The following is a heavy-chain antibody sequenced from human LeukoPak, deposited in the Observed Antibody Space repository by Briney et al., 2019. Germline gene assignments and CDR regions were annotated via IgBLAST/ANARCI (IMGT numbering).Heavy chain of an antibody. Sequence: PSETLSLTCTVSGGSISSGSYYWSWIRQPAGKGLEWVGRIYTSGSTNYNPSLKSRVTISVDTSKNQFSLKLSSVTAADTAVYYCARDRITTVRGVITATGPYYYYYMDVWSKGTTVTVSS. CDR3: ARDRITTVRGVITATGPYYYYYMDV. CDR2: IYTSGST. J-gene: IGHJ6*03. D-gene: IGHD3-10*01. CDR1: GGSISSGSYY. V-gene: IGHV4-61*02.